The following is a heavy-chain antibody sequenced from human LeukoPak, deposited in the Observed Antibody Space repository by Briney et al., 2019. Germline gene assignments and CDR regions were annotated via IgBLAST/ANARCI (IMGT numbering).Heavy chain of an antibody. CDR2: ISATGGST. D-gene: IGHD6-19*01. V-gene: IGHV3-23*01. J-gene: IGHJ4*01. CDR3: AKHAGVSSAWLSHFDY. Sequence: GGSLRLSCAASEFTLSNYAMSWVRQAPGKGLEWVSGISATGGSTYYADSVKGQFAISRDNSKNTLSLQMNNLRADDTAVYYCAKHAGVSSAWLSHFDYWGHGTLVTVSS. CDR1: EFTLSNYA.